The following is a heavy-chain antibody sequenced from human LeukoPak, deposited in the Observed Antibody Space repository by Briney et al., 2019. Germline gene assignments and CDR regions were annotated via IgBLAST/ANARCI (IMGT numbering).Heavy chain of an antibody. CDR2: ISYDGSNK. J-gene: IGHJ3*02. Sequence: GGSLRLSCAASGFTFSSYGMHWVRQAPGKGLEWVAVISYDGSNKYYADSVRGRFTISRDNSKNTLYLQMGSLRAEDMAVYYCARSRWSSGWYYAFDIWGQGTMVTVSS. D-gene: IGHD6-19*01. CDR3: ARSRWSSGWYYAFDI. V-gene: IGHV3-30*03. CDR1: GFTFSSYG.